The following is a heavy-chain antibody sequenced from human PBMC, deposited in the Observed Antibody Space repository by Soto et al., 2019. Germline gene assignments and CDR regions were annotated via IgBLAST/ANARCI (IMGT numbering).Heavy chain of an antibody. J-gene: IGHJ4*02. Sequence: QVQLVQSGAEVKKPGASVKVSCKASGYTFSNDLLHWVRQAPGQGLEWMGWINAGNGHTKYSQKFQGRVTFTRDTSATTAYIELSSLRSEDTAVYYCASPSYGSGSYYWGQGTLVTVSS. CDR3: ASPSYGSGSYY. CDR2: INAGNGHT. D-gene: IGHD3-10*01. V-gene: IGHV1-3*01. CDR1: GYTFSNDL.